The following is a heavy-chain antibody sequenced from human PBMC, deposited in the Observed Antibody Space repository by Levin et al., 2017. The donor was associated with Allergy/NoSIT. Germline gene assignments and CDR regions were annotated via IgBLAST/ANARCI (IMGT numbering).Heavy chain of an antibody. Sequence: GESLKISCAASGFNFGSYGMHWVRQAPGKGLEWVAIIWYNGNNKYYGDSVKGRFIISRDNSKNTAYLQVNSLRDEDTAVYYCARGARRAAGTFDFWGQGTLVTVSS. CDR1: GFNFGSYG. CDR2: IWYNGNNK. J-gene: IGHJ4*02. D-gene: IGHD1-1*01. CDR3: ARGARRAAGTFDF. V-gene: IGHV3-33*01.